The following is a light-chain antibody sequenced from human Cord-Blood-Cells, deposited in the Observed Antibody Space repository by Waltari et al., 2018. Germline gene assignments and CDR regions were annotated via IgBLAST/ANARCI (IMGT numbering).Light chain of an antibody. J-gene: IGLJ1*01. V-gene: IGLV2-11*01. CDR3: CSYAGSSYV. CDR1: SSDVGCYNY. CDR2: DVS. Sequence: QSALTQPRSVSGSPGQSVTISCTGTSSDVGCYNYVSWYQQHPGQAPKLMIYDVSKRPAGVPDRFSGSKSGNTASLTISGLQAEDEADYYCCSYAGSSYVFGTGTKVTVL.